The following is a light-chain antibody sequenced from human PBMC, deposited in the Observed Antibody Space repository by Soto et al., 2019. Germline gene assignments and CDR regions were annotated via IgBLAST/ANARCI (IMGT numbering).Light chain of an antibody. CDR3: HSSYDSRSGWV. J-gene: IGLJ3*02. CDR2: SDV. CDR1: TSNIGKDYD. Sequence: QSVLTQPPSVSGAPGQGVTISCTGTTSNIGKDYDAHWYQQHPGAAPKLLIYSDVNRPSGVPYRLSGSKSGSSASLVITCLRADDEDDYYCHSSYDSRSGWVFGGGTKLTVL. V-gene: IGLV1-40*01.